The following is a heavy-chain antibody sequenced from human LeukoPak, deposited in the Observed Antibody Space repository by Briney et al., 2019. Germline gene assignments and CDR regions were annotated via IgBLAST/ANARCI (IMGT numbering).Heavy chain of an antibody. CDR3: AVEWDAVTTLKCFDP. Sequence: GASVKVSCKASGYTFAGYYMHWVRQAPGQGLEWMGRIHPNSGGTNYAQKFQGRVTMTRDTSISTAYMELSRLRSDDTAVYYCAVEWDAVTTLKCFDPWGRGTLVTVSS. D-gene: IGHD4-17*01. CDR1: GYTFAGYY. CDR2: IHPNSGGT. V-gene: IGHV1-2*06. J-gene: IGHJ5*02.